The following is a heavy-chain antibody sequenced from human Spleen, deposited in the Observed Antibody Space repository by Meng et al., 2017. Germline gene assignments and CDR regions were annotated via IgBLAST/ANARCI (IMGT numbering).Heavy chain of an antibody. Sequence: QLQLQESGPGLVKPSETLSLTFTVCGGSIRSSSYYWGCIRQPPGKWLEWIGSIYYSGSTYYNPSLKSRVTISVDTSKNQFSLKLTSVTAADTAVYYCARDLPYASGAGGFDPWGQGTLVTVSS. CDR3: ARDLPYASGAGGFDP. CDR2: IYYSGST. J-gene: IGHJ5*02. D-gene: IGHD3-10*01. CDR1: GGSIRSSSYY. V-gene: IGHV4-39*07.